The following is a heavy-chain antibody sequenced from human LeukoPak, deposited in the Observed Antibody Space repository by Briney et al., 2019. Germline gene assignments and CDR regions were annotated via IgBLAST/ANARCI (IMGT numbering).Heavy chain of an antibody. CDR1: GYTFTSYY. CDR2: INPSGGGT. V-gene: IGHV1-46*01. D-gene: IGHD6-19*01. CDR3: ARALQLVAGTPFDY. Sequence: ASVKVSCKASGYTFTSYYMHWVRQAPGQGLEWMGIINPSGGGTRYAEKFQGRVTMTRDTSTSTVYMELSSLSSEDTAVYHRARALQLVAGTPFDYWGQGTLVTVSS. J-gene: IGHJ4*02.